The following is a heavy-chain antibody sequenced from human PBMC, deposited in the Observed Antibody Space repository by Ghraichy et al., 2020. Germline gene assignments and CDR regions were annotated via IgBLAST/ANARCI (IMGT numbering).Heavy chain of an antibody. CDR3: ARDISEDYSQNYYYYYGMDV. D-gene: IGHD4-11*01. CDR2: IYYSGST. V-gene: IGHV4-31*03. Sequence: SETLSLTCTVSGGSISSGGYYWSWIRQHPGKGLEWIGYIYYSGSTYYNPSLKSRVTISVDTSKNQFSLKLSSVTAADTAVYYCARDISEDYSQNYYYYYGMDVWGQGTTVTVSS. CDR1: GGSISSGGYY. J-gene: IGHJ6*02.